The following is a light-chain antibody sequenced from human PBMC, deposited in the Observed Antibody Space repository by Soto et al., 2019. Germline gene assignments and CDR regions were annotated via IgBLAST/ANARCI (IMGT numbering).Light chain of an antibody. CDR2: GAS. Sequence: EIVMTHSPATLSVSPGERATLSCRASQSVSSNLAWYQQKPGQAPRLLIYGASTRATGIPARCSGSGSGTDFTLTIRSLQSEDFAVYYCQQYNNWPYTFGQGTKREIK. J-gene: IGKJ2*01. CDR3: QQYNNWPYT. V-gene: IGKV3-15*01. CDR1: QSVSSN.